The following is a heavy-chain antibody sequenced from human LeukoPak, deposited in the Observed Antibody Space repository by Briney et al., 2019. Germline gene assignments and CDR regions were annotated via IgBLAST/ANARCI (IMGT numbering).Heavy chain of an antibody. J-gene: IGHJ4*02. Sequence: SETLSLTYTVSGGSISSSSYYWGWIRQPPGKGLEWIGSIYYSGSTYYNPSLKSRVTISVDTSKNQFSLKLSSVTAADTAVYYCARRGELSYFDYWGQGTLVTVSS. D-gene: IGHD3-10*01. CDR1: GGSISSSSYY. CDR3: ARRGELSYFDY. V-gene: IGHV4-39*01. CDR2: IYYSGST.